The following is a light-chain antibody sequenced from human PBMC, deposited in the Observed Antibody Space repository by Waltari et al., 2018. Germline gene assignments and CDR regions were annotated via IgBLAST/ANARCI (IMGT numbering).Light chain of an antibody. CDR3: SAYMTVDTLAI. J-gene: IGLJ2*01. Sequence: YQQHPGKAPRLMIFDVSIRRSAVSYRFSGSKSGNTASLTISGLQAEDETTYFCSAYMTVDTLAIFGGGTSLTVL. CDR2: DVS. V-gene: IGLV2-14*03.